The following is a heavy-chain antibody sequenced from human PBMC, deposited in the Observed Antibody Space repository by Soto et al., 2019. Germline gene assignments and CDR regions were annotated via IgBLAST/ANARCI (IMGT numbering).Heavy chain of an antibody. CDR3: ATTRGLDY. CDR2: INQDATGK. Sequence: QLVESGGGLVQPGGSLRLPCAASGFTLGSYWMSWVRQAPGKGLEWVANINQDATGKHYVDSVKGRFTISRDNAKNSLYLQMNSLRAEDTAIYYCATTRGLDYWGQGTLVTVSS. CDR1: GFTLGSYW. J-gene: IGHJ4*02. V-gene: IGHV3-7*01.